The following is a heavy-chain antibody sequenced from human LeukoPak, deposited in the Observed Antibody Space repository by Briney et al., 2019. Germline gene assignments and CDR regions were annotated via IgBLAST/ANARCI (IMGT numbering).Heavy chain of an antibody. CDR3: ARAPFLYDFWIGWFDP. D-gene: IGHD3-3*01. CDR2: ISSNGGST. CDR1: GFTFSSYA. V-gene: IGHV3-64*01. Sequence: PGGSLRLSCAASGFTFSSYAMHWVRQAPGKGLEYVSAISSNGGSTYYANSVKGRFTISRDNSKNTLYLQMGSLRAEDTAVYYCARAPFLYDFWIGWFDPWGQGTLVTVSS. J-gene: IGHJ5*02.